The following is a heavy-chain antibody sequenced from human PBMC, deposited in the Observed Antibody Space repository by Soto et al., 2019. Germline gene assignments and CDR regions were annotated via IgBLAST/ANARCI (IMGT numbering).Heavy chain of an antibody. D-gene: IGHD2-2*01. J-gene: IGHJ5*02. CDR3: ARVRHCSSTSCSYNWFDP. CDR2: INPNSGGT. V-gene: IGHV1-2*02. Sequence: QVQLVQSGAEVKKPGASVKVSCKASGYTFTGYYMHWVRQAPGQGLEWMGWINPNSGGTNDAQKFQGGFTMTRDTSISTAYMELSGLRSDDTAVYYCARVRHCSSTSCSYNWFDPWVQGTLVTVSS. CDR1: GYTFTGYY.